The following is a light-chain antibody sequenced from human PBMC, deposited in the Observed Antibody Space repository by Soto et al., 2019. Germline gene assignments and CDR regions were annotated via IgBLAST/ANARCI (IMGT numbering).Light chain of an antibody. Sequence: QSVLTQPASVSGSPGQSITISCTVTSSDVGGYNYVSWYQQHPGKAPKLMIYEVSNRPLGVSNRFSGSKSGNTASLTISGLQAEDEAAYYCTSYTSSSTLDVFGTGTKVTVL. J-gene: IGLJ1*01. CDR2: EVS. CDR1: SSDVGGYNY. V-gene: IGLV2-14*01. CDR3: TSYTSSSTLDV.